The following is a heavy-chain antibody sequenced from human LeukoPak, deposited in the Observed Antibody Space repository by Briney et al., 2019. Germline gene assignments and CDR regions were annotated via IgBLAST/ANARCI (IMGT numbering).Heavy chain of an antibody. J-gene: IGHJ4*02. V-gene: IGHV3-23*01. CDR3: AKGPLPRIDY. CDR1: GFTFSSYA. Sequence: GGSLRLSCEASGFTFSSYAMSWVRQAPGKGLEWVSAISGSGENTYYADSVKGRFTISRDNSKNTLYLQMNSLRAEDTAVYYCAKGPLPRIDYWGQGTLVTVSS. CDR2: ISGSGENT.